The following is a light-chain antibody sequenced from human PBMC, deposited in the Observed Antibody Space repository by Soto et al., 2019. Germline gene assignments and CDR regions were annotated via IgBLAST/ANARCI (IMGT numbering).Light chain of an antibody. CDR3: QQYQIDWT. J-gene: IGKJ1*01. V-gene: IGKV1-5*01. CDR2: DAS. CDR1: QSISKW. Sequence: DIQRTQSPSTLTASVGDRVTMTCRASQSISKWLAWYQQKPGTAPKLLIYDASNLESGVPSRFSGSGSGTEFTLTISSLQPDDFATYYCQQYQIDWTFGQGTKVDIK.